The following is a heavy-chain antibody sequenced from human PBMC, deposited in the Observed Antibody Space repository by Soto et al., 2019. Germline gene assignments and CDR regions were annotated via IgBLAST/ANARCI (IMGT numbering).Heavy chain of an antibody. CDR1: GGSISSGDYY. CDR3: ARVKIVADYYYGMDV. J-gene: IGHJ6*02. CDR2: IYYSGST. D-gene: IGHD5-12*01. V-gene: IGHV4-30-4*01. Sequence: PSETLSLTCTVSGGSISSGDYYWSWIRQPPGKGLEWIGYIYYSGSTYYNPSLKSRVTISVDTSKNQFSLKLSSVTAADTAVYYCARVKIVADYYYGMDVWGQGTTVTVSS.